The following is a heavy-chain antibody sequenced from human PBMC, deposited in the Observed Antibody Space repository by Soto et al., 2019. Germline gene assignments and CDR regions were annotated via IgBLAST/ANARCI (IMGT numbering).Heavy chain of an antibody. CDR3: ASAALRLGELSLYPFDY. J-gene: IGHJ4*02. CDR1: GGSISSGGYY. Sequence: PSDTLSLTCTVSGGSISSGGYYWSWIRQHPGKGLEWIGYIYYSGSTYYNPSLKSRVTISVDTSKNQFSLKLSSVTAADTAVYYCASAALRLGELSLYPFDYWGQGTLVTVSS. V-gene: IGHV4-31*03. CDR2: IYYSGST. D-gene: IGHD3-16*02.